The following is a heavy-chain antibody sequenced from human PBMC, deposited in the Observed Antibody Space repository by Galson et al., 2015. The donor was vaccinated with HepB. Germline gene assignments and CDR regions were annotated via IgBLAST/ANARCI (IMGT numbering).Heavy chain of an antibody. V-gene: IGHV3-30*18. CDR2: ISYDGSNK. Sequence: SLRLSCAASGFTFSSYGMHWVRQAPGKGLEWVAVISYDGSNKYYADSEKGRFTISRDNSKNTLYLQMNSLRAEDTAVYYCAKDAALTAYYYDSSGYSDYWGQGTLVTVSS. D-gene: IGHD3-22*01. J-gene: IGHJ4*02. CDR1: GFTFSSYG. CDR3: AKDAALTAYYYDSSGYSDY.